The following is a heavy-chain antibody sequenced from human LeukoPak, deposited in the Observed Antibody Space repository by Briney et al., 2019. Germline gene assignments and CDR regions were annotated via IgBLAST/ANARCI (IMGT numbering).Heavy chain of an antibody. CDR3: AHSYGGNSESRNYFDY. Sequence: SGPTLVNPTQTLTLTCTFSGFSLSTSGVGVGWIRQPPGKALEWLALIYWNDDKRYSPSLKSRLTITKDTSKNQVVLTMTNMDPVDTATYYCAHSYGGNSESRNYFDYWGQGTLVTVSS. J-gene: IGHJ4*02. V-gene: IGHV2-5*01. CDR2: IYWNDDK. D-gene: IGHD4-23*01. CDR1: GFSLSTSGVG.